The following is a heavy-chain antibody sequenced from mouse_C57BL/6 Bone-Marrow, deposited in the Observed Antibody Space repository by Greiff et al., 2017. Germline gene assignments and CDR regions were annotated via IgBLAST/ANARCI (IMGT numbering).Heavy chain of an antibody. CDR2: INPYNGDT. V-gene: IGHV1-20*01. CDR1: GYSFTGYF. J-gene: IGHJ1*03. CDR3: ARSGHYGSSYGYFDV. D-gene: IGHD1-1*01. Sequence: EVQLQQSGPELVKPGDSVKISCKASGYSFTGYFMNWVMQSHGKSLEWIGRINPYNGDTFYNQKFKGKATLTVDKSSSTAHMGLRSLTSEDSAVYYCARSGHYGSSYGYFDVCGTGSTVTVSS.